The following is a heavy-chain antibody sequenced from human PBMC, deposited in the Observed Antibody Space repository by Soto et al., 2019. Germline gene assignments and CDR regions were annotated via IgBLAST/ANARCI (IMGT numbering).Heavy chain of an antibody. Sequence: QAQLVQSGAEVKKPGSSVKVSCKASGGTFSNYAINWVRQAPGQGLEWMGDITPMFGRPNYAQKFQGRVTITADDSTSTAYMELSSLRSEDTALYYCVREGRVHTPVFTHGGQGTLVTVSS. D-gene: IGHD2-2*01. CDR2: ITPMFGRP. CDR1: GGTFSNYA. J-gene: IGHJ4*02. CDR3: VREGRVHTPVFTH. V-gene: IGHV1-69*01.